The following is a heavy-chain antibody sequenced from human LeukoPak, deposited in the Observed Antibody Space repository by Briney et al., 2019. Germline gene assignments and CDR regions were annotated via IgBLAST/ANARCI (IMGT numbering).Heavy chain of an antibody. Sequence: ASVKVFCKASGYTFTGYYMHWVRQAPGQGLEWMGWINPNSGGTNYAQKFQGRVTMTRDTSISAAYMELSRLRSDDTAVYYCARVARRDGYNYFSYYYYYMDVWGKGTTVTISS. V-gene: IGHV1-2*02. CDR1: GYTFTGYY. CDR2: INPNSGGT. D-gene: IGHD5-24*01. J-gene: IGHJ6*03. CDR3: ARVARRDGYNYFSYYYYYMDV.